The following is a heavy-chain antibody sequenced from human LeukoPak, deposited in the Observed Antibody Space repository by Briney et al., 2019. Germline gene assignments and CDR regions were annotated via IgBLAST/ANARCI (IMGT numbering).Heavy chain of an antibody. D-gene: IGHD3-10*01. CDR2: INHSGST. CDR1: GGSFSGYY. V-gene: IGHV4-34*01. CDR3: ARAGGELLWFGELGFSFDP. J-gene: IGHJ5*02. Sequence: SETLSLTCAVYGGSFSGYYWSWIRQPPGKGLEWIGEINHSGSTNYNPSLKSRVTISVDTSKNQFSLKLSSVTAADTAVYYCARAGGELLWFGELGFSFDPWGQGTLVTVSS.